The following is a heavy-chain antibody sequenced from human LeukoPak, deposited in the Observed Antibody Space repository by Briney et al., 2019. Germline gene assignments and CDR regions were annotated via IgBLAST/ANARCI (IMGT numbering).Heavy chain of an antibody. V-gene: IGHV4-30-4*01. CDR3: ARDIVVVPAATDPYYYYGMDV. CDR2: IYYSGST. Sequence: KASETLSLTCTVSGGSISSGDYYWSWIRQPPGKGLEWIGHIYYSGSTYYNPSLKSRVTISVDTSKNQFSLKLSSVTAADTAVYYCARDIVVVPAATDPYYYYGMDVWGQGTTVTVSS. CDR1: GGSISSGDYY. D-gene: IGHD2-2*01. J-gene: IGHJ6*02.